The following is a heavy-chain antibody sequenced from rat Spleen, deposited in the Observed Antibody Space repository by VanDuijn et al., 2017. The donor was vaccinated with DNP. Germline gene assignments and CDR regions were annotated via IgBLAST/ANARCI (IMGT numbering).Heavy chain of an antibody. Sequence: QVQLKESGPGLVQPSQTLSLTCTVSGFSLTSYNVHWVRQPTGKGLEWMGVIWTGGSTDYNSALKSRLSISRDTSKSQVFLRMNSLQTEDTAIYFCTREREPNKNPYYFDCWGQGVMVTVSS. D-gene: IGHD3-8*01. J-gene: IGHJ2*01. CDR3: TREREPNKNPYYFDC. V-gene: IGHV2-30*01. CDR2: IWTGGST. CDR1: GFSLTSYN.